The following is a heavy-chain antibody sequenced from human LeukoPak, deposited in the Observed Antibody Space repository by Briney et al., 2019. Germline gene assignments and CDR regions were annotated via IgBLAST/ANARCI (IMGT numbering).Heavy chain of an antibody. V-gene: IGHV4-39*07. CDR1: GGSISSSNYY. CDR3: ARGTYASDSTFDY. CDR2: IYETKKT. Sequence: SETLSLTCTVSGGSISSSNYYWGWIRQPPGKGLEWIGTIYETKKTYYNPSRKSRLSISVDTSKNEFSLRMSSMTAADTAVYYCARGTYASDSTFDYWGQGTLVIVSS. D-gene: IGHD2/OR15-2a*01. J-gene: IGHJ4*02.